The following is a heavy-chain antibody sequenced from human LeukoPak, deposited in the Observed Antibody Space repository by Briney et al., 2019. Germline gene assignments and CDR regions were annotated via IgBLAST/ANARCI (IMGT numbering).Heavy chain of an antibody. J-gene: IGHJ3*02. Sequence: PSETLSLTCAVYGGSFSGYYWSWIRQPPGKGLEWIGEINHSGSTNYNPSLKSRVTISVDTSKNQFSLKLSSVTAADTAVYYCARVRYFDWLPPPGEFNAFDTWGQGTMATASP. D-gene: IGHD3-9*01. CDR3: ARVRYFDWLPPPGEFNAFDT. V-gene: IGHV4-34*01. CDR2: INHSGST. CDR1: GGSFSGYY.